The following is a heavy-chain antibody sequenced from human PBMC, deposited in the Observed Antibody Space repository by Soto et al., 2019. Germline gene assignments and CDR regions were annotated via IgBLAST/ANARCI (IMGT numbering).Heavy chain of an antibody. V-gene: IGHV4-30-4*01. J-gene: IGHJ5*02. Sequence: SETLSLTCTVSGGSISSGDYYWSWIRQPPGRGLEWIGYIYNSGRTYYKSSLKSRVTISVDTSKNQFSLKLSSVTAADTAVYFCARSYXSSGYNWFDPWGQGTLVTV. CDR1: GGSISSGDYY. CDR3: ARSYXSSGYNWFDP. D-gene: IGHD3-22*01. CDR2: IYNSGRT.